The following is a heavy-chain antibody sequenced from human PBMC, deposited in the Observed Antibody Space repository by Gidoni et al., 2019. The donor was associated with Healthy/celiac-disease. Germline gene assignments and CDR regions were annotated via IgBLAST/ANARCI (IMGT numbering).Heavy chain of an antibody. J-gene: IGHJ4*02. Sequence: EVQLLEPGGGLVQPGGSLRLSCAASGFTFSSYAMRWVRQAPGKGLEWVSAISGSGGSTYYADSVKGRFTISRDNSKNTLYLQMNSLRAEDTAVYYCAKDGLGLSGSYGDYWGQGTLVTVSS. CDR1: GFTFSSYA. D-gene: IGHD1-26*01. V-gene: IGHV3-23*01. CDR3: AKDGLGLSGSYGDY. CDR2: ISGSGGST.